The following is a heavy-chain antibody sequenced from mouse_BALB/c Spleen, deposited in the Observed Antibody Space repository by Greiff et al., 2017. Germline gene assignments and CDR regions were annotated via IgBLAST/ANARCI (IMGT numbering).Heavy chain of an antibody. V-gene: IGHV5-12-2*01. CDR3: ARHERSSAMDY. CDR2: ISNGGGST. CDR1: GFTFSSYT. D-gene: IGHD1-1*01. J-gene: IGHJ4*01. Sequence: EVILVESGGGLVQPGGSLKLSCAASGFTFSSYTMSWVRQTPEKRLEWVAYISNGGGSTYYPDTVKGRFTISRDNAKNTLYLQMSSLKSEDTAMYYCARHERSSAMDYWGQGTSVTVSS.